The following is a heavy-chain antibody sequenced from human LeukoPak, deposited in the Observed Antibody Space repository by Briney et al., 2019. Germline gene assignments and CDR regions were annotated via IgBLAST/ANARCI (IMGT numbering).Heavy chain of an antibody. D-gene: IGHD3-16*02. CDR3: ARVIGLAYFDY. J-gene: IGHJ4*02. CDR2: IYYSGST. V-gene: IGHV4-59*01. CDR1: GGSISSYY. Sequence: SKTLSLTCTVSGGSISSYYWSWIRQPPGKGLEWIGYIYYSGSTNYNPSLKSRVTISVDTSKNQFSLKLSSVTAADTAVYYCARVIGLAYFDYWGQGTLVTVSS.